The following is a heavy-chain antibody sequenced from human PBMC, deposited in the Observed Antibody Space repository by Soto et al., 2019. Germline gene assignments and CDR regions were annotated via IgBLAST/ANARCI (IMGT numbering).Heavy chain of an antibody. V-gene: IGHV4-31*03. Sequence: SETLSLTCTVSGGSIRSGGYYWSWVRQNPRKGLEWIGNIYYSGNTYYNPSLKSRLTISVDTSKNQFSLNLSSVTAADTAVYYCARDRLMATAGTARHYFGLDVWGQGTTVTVSS. CDR3: ARDRLMATAGTARHYFGLDV. D-gene: IGHD5-18*01. CDR2: IYYSGNT. CDR1: GGSIRSGGYY. J-gene: IGHJ6*02.